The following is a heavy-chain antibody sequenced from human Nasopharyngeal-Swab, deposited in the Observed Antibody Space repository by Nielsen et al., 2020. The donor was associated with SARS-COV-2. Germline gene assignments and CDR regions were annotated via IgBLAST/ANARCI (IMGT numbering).Heavy chain of an antibody. CDR1: GYFFTDYY. J-gene: IGHJ4*02. D-gene: IGHD1-14*01. Sequence: ASVQVSCKASGYFFTDYYMHWVRQAPGQGLEWMGRINPYSGDTKYAHNFQGRVTVTRDTSINTVYVELSSLTSDDTAVYYCVRDDGVVPSITGSGHPGGFWGQGALVTVSS. CDR3: VRDDGVVPSITGSGHPGGF. V-gene: IGHV1-2*06. CDR2: INPYSGDT.